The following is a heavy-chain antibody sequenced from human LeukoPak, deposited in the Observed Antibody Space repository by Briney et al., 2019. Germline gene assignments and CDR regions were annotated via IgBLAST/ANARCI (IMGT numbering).Heavy chain of an antibody. D-gene: IGHD3-10*01. CDR1: GYTFTGYY. CDR2: INPNSGGT. V-gene: IGHV1-2*02. J-gene: IGHJ6*04. Sequence: GASVKVSCKASGYTFTGYYMHWVRQAPGQGLEWMGWINPNSGGTNYAQKFQGRVTMTRDTSISTAYMELSRLRSDDTAVYYCASFYYGSGPRSYYYGMDVWGKGTTVTVSS. CDR3: ASFYYGSGPRSYYYGMDV.